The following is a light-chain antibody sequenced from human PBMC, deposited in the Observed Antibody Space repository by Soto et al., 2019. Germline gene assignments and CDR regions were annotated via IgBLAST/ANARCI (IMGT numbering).Light chain of an antibody. J-gene: IGKJ1*01. CDR3: QQYGDSPTWT. CDR2: GAS. V-gene: IGKV3-20*01. CDR1: QTVSSNN. Sequence: EIVLTQSPGTLSSSPGERATLSCRASQTVSSNNLAWYQQKPGQAPRLLIYGASSRATGIPDRISGSGSGIEFTLTISRLEPEDFAVYYCQQYGDSPTWTFGQSTKVEIK.